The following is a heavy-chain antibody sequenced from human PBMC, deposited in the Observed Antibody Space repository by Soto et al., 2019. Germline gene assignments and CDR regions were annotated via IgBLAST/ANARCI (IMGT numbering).Heavy chain of an antibody. CDR2: IIPIFGTA. D-gene: IGHD2-2*01. V-gene: IGHV1-69*06. Sequence: SVKVSCKASGGTFSSYSISWVRQAPGQGLEWMGGIIPIFGTANYAQKFQGRVTITADKSTSTAYMELSSLRSEDTAVYYCAREDCSSTSCSIGDYYYYGMDVWGQGTTVTVSS. J-gene: IGHJ6*02. CDR1: GGTFSSYS. CDR3: AREDCSSTSCSIGDYYYYGMDV.